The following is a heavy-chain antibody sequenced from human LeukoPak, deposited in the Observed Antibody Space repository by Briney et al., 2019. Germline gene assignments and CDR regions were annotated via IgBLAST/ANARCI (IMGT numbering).Heavy chain of an antibody. V-gene: IGHV4-39*07. J-gene: IGHJ4*02. Sequence: SETLSLTCTVSGGSISTSSYYWGCISQPPGKGLEWIGNIYYSGSTYYNPSLRSRVTISVDASKNQFSLKLSSVTAADTAVYYCAREPGAGTDYWGQGTLVTVSS. D-gene: IGHD6-13*01. CDR2: IYYSGST. CDR1: GGSISTSSYY. CDR3: AREPGAGTDY.